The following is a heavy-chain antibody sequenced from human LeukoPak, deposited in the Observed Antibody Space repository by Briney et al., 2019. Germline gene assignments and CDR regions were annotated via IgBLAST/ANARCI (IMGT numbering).Heavy chain of an antibody. J-gene: IGHJ4*02. Sequence: GGSLRLSCAASGFTFSSYWMHCVRQAPGKGLVWVSRINSDGSITTYADSVRGRFTISRDNAKSTLYLQMNSLRAEDTAVYYCASSTQISKYADYWGQGALVTVSS. CDR3: ASSTQISKYADY. CDR2: INSDGSIT. V-gene: IGHV3-74*01. D-gene: IGHD2-2*01. CDR1: GFTFSSYW.